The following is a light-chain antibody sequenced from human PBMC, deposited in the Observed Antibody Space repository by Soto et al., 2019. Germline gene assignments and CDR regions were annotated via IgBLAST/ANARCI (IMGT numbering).Light chain of an antibody. V-gene: IGLV2-8*01. CDR3: SSYVGSNSPYV. Sequence: QSALTQPPSASGSPGQSVTISCPGTSSDGGGYNYVSWYQQHPGKAPKLMIYEVSKRPSGVPDRFSGSKSGNTASLTVSGLQAEDEADYYCSSYVGSNSPYVFGTGAKLTVL. J-gene: IGLJ1*01. CDR2: EVS. CDR1: SSDGGGYNY.